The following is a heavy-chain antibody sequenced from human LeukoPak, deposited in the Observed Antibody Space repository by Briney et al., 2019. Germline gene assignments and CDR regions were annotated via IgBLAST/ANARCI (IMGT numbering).Heavy chain of an antibody. Sequence: GGSLRLSCAASGFTFSTYWMHWVRQAPGKRLVWVTRTNSDGSSTVYADSVKGRFTISRDNAKNTLYLQMNSLRAEDTAVYYCARDLFYDSSGYYAFDSWGQGTLVTVSS. J-gene: IGHJ4*02. CDR1: GFTFSTYW. CDR3: ARDLFYDSSGYYAFDS. D-gene: IGHD3-22*01. V-gene: IGHV3-74*01. CDR2: TNSDGSST.